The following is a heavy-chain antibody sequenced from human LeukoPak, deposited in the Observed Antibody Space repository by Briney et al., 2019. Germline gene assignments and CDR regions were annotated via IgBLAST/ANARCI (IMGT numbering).Heavy chain of an antibody. CDR2: INTNTGNP. CDR3: ARAPLGFGGVIVDY. J-gene: IGHJ4*02. V-gene: IGHV7-4-1*02. CDR1: GGTFSSYA. D-gene: IGHD3-16*02. Sequence: ASVKVSCKASGGTFSSYAISWVRQAPGQGLEWMGWINTNTGNPTYAQGFTGRFVFSLDTSVSTAYLQISSLKAEDTAVYYCARAPLGFGGVIVDYWGQGTLVTVSS.